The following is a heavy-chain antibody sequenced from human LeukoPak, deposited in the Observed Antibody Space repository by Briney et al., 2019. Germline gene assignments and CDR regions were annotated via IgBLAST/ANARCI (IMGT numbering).Heavy chain of an antibody. V-gene: IGHV3-23*01. J-gene: IGHJ6*02. CDR3: AKNNGDYYYYYGMDV. CDR2: ISGSGGST. D-gene: IGHD4-17*01. Sequence: GGSLRLSCAASGFTFSSYAMSWVRQAPGKGLEWVSAISGSGGSTYYADSVKGRFTISRDNSKNTLYLQMNSLRAEDTAVYYCAKNNGDYYYYYGMDVWGQGTTVTVSS. CDR1: GFTFSSYA.